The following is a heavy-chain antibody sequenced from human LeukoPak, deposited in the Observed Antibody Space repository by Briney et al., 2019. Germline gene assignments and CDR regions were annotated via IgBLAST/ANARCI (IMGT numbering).Heavy chain of an antibody. V-gene: IGHV3-30*18. D-gene: IGHD6-13*01. CDR3: AKDPGYSSSFPDY. J-gene: IGHJ4*02. Sequence: GGSLRLSCAASGFTFSSYGMHWVRQAPGKGLEWVAVISYDGSNKYYADSVKGRFTISRDNSKNTLYLQMNGLRAEDTAVYYCAKDPGYSSSFPDYWGQGTLVTVSS. CDR1: GFTFSSYG. CDR2: ISYDGSNK.